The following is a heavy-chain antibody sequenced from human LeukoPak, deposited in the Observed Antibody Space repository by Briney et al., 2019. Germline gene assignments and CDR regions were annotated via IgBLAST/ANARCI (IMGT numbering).Heavy chain of an antibody. CDR3: AKDRYSYALGYYFAY. J-gene: IGHJ4*02. CDR2: ISYDGSNK. D-gene: IGHD5-18*01. CDR1: GFTFSSYG. V-gene: IGHV3-30*18. Sequence: GGSLRLSCAASGFTFSSYGMHWVRQAPDKGLEWVAVISYDGSNKYYADSVKGRFTISRDNSKNTLYLQMNSLRAEDTAVYYCAKDRYSYALGYYFAYWGQGTLVTVSS.